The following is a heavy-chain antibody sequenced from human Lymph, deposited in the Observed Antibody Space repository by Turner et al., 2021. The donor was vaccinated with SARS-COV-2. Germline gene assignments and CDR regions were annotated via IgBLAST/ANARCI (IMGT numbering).Heavy chain of an antibody. V-gene: IGHV1-2*02. CDR2: INPDSGGT. D-gene: IGHD3-22*01. CDR1: GYTFTGYY. J-gene: IGHJ3*01. Sequence: QVQLVQSGAEVKEPGASVKVSCKASGYTFTGYYMHWVRQPPGQGLEWMGWINPDSGGTNYAQNFQDRVTMTRDTSISTAYMELSRLRSDDTAVDYCARGGLYYYDSSAYYGDAFDFWGQGTMVTVSS. CDR3: ARGGLYYYDSSAYYGDAFDF.